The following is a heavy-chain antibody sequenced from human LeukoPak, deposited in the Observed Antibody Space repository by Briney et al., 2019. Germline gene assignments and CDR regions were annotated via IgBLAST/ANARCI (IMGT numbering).Heavy chain of an antibody. Sequence: SETLSLTCTVSGGSISSYYWSWIRQPPGKGLEWIGYIYYSGSTYYNPSLKSRVTISVDTSKNQFSLKLSSVTAADTAVYYCARDDRYGDYVNAFDIWGQGTMVTVSS. D-gene: IGHD4-17*01. CDR2: IYYSGST. CDR1: GGSISSYY. CDR3: ARDDRYGDYVNAFDI. J-gene: IGHJ3*02. V-gene: IGHV4-30-4*08.